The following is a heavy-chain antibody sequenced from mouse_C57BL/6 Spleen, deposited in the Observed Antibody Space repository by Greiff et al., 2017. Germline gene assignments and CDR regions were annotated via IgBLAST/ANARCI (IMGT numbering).Heavy chain of an antibody. CDR1: GYTFTSYW. CDR3: AREGETAQASY. V-gene: IGHV1-59*01. D-gene: IGHD3-2*02. Sequence: QVQLQQPGAELVRPGTSVKLSCKASGYTFTSYWMHWVKQRPGQGLEWIGVIDPSDSYTNYNQKFKGKATLTVDTSSSTAYMQLSSLTSEDSAVYYCAREGETAQASYWGQGTTLTVSA. CDR2: IDPSDSYT. J-gene: IGHJ2*01.